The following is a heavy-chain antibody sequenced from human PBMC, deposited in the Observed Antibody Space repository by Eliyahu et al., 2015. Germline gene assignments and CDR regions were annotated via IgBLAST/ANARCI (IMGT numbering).Heavy chain of an antibody. CDR3: ARGQGLRPFDY. V-gene: IGHV4-59*01. Sequence: QVQLQXSGPGLXKPSETLSLXCTXSGGSISSYYWSWIRQPPGKGLEWIGYXYYRGSTNYNPSLKSRVTISVDTSKNQFSLKLSSVTAADTAVYYCARGQGLRPFDYWGQGTLVTVSS. CDR2: XYYRGST. J-gene: IGHJ4*02. CDR1: GGSISSYY. D-gene: IGHD4-17*01.